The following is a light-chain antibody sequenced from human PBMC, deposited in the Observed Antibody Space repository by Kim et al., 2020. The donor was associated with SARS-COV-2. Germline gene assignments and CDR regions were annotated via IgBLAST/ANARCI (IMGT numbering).Light chain of an antibody. CDR2: NDN. Sequence: AAGQTARVACGGKDIETKNVHWYQQKPGQAPVLVIYNDNDRPAGIPERFSGSNSGNTATLTISRVEAGDEADYYCQVWDSKSDPWVFGGGTQLTVL. CDR1: DIETKN. J-gene: IGLJ3*02. CDR3: QVWDSKSDPWV. V-gene: IGLV3-21*01.